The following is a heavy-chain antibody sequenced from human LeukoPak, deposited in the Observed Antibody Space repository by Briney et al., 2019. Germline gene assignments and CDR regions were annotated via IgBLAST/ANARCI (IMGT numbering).Heavy chain of an antibody. V-gene: IGHV3-7*01. J-gene: IGHJ4*02. CDR3: ARFRSSSYGYGY. CDR1: GFTFSSYV. CDR2: IKQDGSEK. Sequence: PGGSLRLSCAASGFTFSSYVMHWVRQAPGKGLEWVANIKQDGSEKYYVDSVKGRFTISRDNAKNSLYLQMNSLRAEDTAVYYCARFRSSSYGYGYWGQGTLVTVSS. D-gene: IGHD5-18*01.